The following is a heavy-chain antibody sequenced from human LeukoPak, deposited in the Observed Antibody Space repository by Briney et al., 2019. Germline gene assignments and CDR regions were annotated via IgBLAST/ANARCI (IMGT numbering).Heavy chain of an antibody. J-gene: IGHJ4*02. V-gene: IGHV4-34*01. CDR3: ARGLYSGYDYGVDY. D-gene: IGHD5-12*01. CDR1: GGSFSGYY. CDR2: INHSGST. Sequence: SETLSLTYAVYGGSFSGYYWSWLRQPPGKGLEWIGEINHSGSTNYNPSLKSRVTISVDTSKNQFSLKLSSVTAADTAVYYCARGLYSGYDYGVDYWGQGTLVIVSS.